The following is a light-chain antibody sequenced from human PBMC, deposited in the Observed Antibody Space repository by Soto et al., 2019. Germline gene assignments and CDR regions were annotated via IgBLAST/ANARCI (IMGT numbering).Light chain of an antibody. CDR1: QGVGSN. CDR3: QQYNKWPPWT. Sequence: EIVLTQSPGTLSVSPGESAMLSCRASQGVGSNLAWYQQKPGQAPRLLIYGASTRATGIPVRFSGSGSGTYFILTISSLQSEDFAVYYCQQYNKWPPWTFGQGTRWIS. CDR2: GAS. J-gene: IGKJ1*01. V-gene: IGKV3-15*01.